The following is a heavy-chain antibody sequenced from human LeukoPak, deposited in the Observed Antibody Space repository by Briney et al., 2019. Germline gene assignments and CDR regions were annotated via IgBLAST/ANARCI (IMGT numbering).Heavy chain of an antibody. CDR2: IYYSGST. Sequence: PSETLSLTCSVSGGSISEISHYWSWIRQHPGKGLEWIGYIYYSGSTYYNPSLRSRVNISVDTSKNQFSLKLNSVTAADTAVYYCARAPYGSGSYYNDANWFDPWGQGTLVTVSS. CDR3: ARAPYGSGSYYNDANWFDP. D-gene: IGHD3-10*01. V-gene: IGHV4-31*03. CDR1: GGSISEISHY. J-gene: IGHJ5*02.